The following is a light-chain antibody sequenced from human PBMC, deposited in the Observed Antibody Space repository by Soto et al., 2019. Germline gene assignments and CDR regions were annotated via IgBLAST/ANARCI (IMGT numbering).Light chain of an antibody. CDR3: SAWDDIMTLV. J-gene: IGLJ2*01. CDR1: SSNIGSNT. V-gene: IGLV1-44*01. Sequence: QAVVTQPPSASGTPGQRVTISCSGSSSNIGSNTVNWYQQLPGTAPKLLIYSNNQRPSGVPERFSSSKAGTSASLAISGLQSEDEADYYCSAWDDIMTLVFGGGTKLTVL. CDR2: SNN.